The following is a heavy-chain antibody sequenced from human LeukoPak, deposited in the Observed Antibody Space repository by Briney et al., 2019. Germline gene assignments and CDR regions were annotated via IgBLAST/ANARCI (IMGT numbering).Heavy chain of an antibody. CDR3: ATTGVDSSDRGPTFDY. D-gene: IGHD7-27*01. J-gene: IGHJ4*02. Sequence: ASVEVSCKTSEYTFTNYYIHWVRQAPGQGLEWMGMINPSDGDTNYAPKFQGRVTMTRDTSTFTFYMQLSSLRSDDTAVYYCATTGVDSSDRGPTFDYWGQGIMVTVSS. CDR2: INPSDGDT. CDR1: EYTFTNYY. V-gene: IGHV1-46*01.